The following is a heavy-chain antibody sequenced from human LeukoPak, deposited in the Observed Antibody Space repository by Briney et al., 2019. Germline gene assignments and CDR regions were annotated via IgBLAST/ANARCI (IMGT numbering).Heavy chain of an antibody. CDR3: ARHTIAVAVYYFDY. CDR1: GGSISSSSYY. Sequence: PSETLSLTCTVSGGSISSSSYYWGWIRQPPGKGREWIGSIYYSGSTYYNPSLKSRVTISVDTSKNQFSLKLSSVTAADTAVYYCARHTIAVAVYYFDYWGQGTLVTVSS. J-gene: IGHJ4*02. D-gene: IGHD6-19*01. CDR2: IYYSGST. V-gene: IGHV4-39*01.